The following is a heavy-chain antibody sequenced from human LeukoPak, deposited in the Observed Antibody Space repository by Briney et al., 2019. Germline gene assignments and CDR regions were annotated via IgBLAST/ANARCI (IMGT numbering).Heavy chain of an antibody. J-gene: IGHJ6*03. CDR2: ISSSGSNI. D-gene: IGHD6-13*01. Sequence: GGSLRLSCAASGFTFSDYYMSWIRQAPGKGREWVSYISSSGSNIYYADSVKGRLTIYRDNDKNSLYLQMNSLRAEDTAVYYCAGAAAGIMDYYYYYMDVWGKGTTVTVSS. CDR1: GFTFSDYY. CDR3: AGAAAGIMDYYYYYMDV. V-gene: IGHV3-11*04.